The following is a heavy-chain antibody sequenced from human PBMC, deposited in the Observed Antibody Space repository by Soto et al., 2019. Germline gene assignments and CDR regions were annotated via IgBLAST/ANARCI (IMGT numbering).Heavy chain of an antibody. D-gene: IGHD3-3*01. CDR1: GFSLSTSGMC. V-gene: IGHV2-70*11. J-gene: IGHJ4*02. CDR3: ARIRAKGDDFWSGYYYYFDY. CDR2: IDWDDDK. Sequence: GSGPTLVNPTQTLTLTCTFSGFSLSTSGMCVSWIRQPPGKALEWLARIDWDDDKYYSTSLKTRLTISKDTSKNQVVLTMTNMDPVDTATYYCARIRAKGDDFWSGYYYYFDYWGQGTLVTVSS.